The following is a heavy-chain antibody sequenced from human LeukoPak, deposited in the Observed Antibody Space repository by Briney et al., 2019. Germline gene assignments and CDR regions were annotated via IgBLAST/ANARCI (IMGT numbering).Heavy chain of an antibody. Sequence: GGSLRLSCAASGFTFSSYAVGWVRQAAGKGLECISAISGSAGTTYYADSVKGRFTISRDNSKNTLSLQMSSLRAEDTAVYYCAKGALEWTYYFDFWGQETLVTVSS. CDR3: AKGALEWTYYFDF. CDR2: ISGSAGTT. J-gene: IGHJ4*02. CDR1: GFTFSSYA. V-gene: IGHV3-23*01. D-gene: IGHD3-3*01.